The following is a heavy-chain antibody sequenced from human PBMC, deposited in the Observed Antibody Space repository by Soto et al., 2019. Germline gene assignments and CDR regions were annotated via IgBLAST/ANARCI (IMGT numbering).Heavy chain of an antibody. CDR2: LNPNNGGT. Sequence: ASVKVSCKASGYTFTGYYMPWVRQAPGQGLQWMGWLNPNNGGTNSAQKFQGRVTMTRATCISTAYMDLTRLRSDDTAVYYCARVDYDNGFYYWGQGTLVTVSS. D-gene: IGHD3-22*01. J-gene: IGHJ4*02. CDR3: ARVDYDNGFYY. V-gene: IGHV1-2*02. CDR1: GYTFTGYY.